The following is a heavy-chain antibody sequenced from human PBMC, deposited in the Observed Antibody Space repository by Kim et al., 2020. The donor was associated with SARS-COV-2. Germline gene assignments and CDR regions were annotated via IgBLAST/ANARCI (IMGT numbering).Heavy chain of an antibody. CDR1: GFTVSSNY. CDR2: IYSGGST. V-gene: IGHV3-66*01. J-gene: IGHJ6*04. CDR3: ARDLRDSSGWPLTPQSDYDYGMDV. Sequence: GGSLRLSCAASGFTVSSNYMSWVRQAPGKGLEWVSVIYSGGSTYYADSVKGRFTISRDNSKNTLYLQMNSLRDEDTAVYYCARDLRDSSGWPLTPQSDYDYGMDVWGKGTTVTVSS. D-gene: IGHD6-19*01.